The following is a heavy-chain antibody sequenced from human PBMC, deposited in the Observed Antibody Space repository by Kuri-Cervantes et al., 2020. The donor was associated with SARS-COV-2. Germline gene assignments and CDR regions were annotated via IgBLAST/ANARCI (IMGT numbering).Heavy chain of an antibody. Sequence: GESLKISCAASGFTFNNYDMYWVRQAPGKGLEWVAVISYDGSKKYYADSVKGRFTISRDNSKSTLYLPMYNLRAEDTAVYYCASRKGTDTEYYDSSGFIYWGQGTLVIVSS. D-gene: IGHD3-22*01. CDR3: ASRKGTDTEYYDSSGFIY. CDR2: ISYDGSKK. V-gene: IGHV3-30-3*01. CDR1: GFTFNNYD. J-gene: IGHJ4*02.